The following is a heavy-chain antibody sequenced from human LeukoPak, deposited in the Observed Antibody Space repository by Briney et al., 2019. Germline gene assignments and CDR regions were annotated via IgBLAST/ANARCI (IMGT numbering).Heavy chain of an antibody. J-gene: IGHJ4*02. V-gene: IGHV4-59*01. Sequence: SETLSLTCTVSGGSISSYYWSWIRQPPGKGLEWIGYIYYSGSTNYNPSLKSRVTISVDTSKNQFSLKLSSVTAADTAVYYCASSFTGYSYVVYWGQGTLVTVSS. D-gene: IGHD5-18*01. CDR1: GGSISSYY. CDR2: IYYSGST. CDR3: ASSFTGYSYVVY.